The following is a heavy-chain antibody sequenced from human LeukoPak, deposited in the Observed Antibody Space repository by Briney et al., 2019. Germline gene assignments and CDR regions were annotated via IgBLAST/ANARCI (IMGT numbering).Heavy chain of an antibody. J-gene: IGHJ4*02. V-gene: IGHV4-59*08. CDR1: GGSFSGYY. D-gene: IGHD6-13*01. CDR3: ASPRLYSSSWYYFDY. Sequence: PSETLSLTCAVYGGSFSGYYWSWIRQPPGKGLEWIGYIYYSGSTNYNPSLKSRVTISVDTSKNQFSLKLSSVTAADTAVYYCASPRLYSSSWYYFDYWGQGTLVTVSS. CDR2: IYYSGST.